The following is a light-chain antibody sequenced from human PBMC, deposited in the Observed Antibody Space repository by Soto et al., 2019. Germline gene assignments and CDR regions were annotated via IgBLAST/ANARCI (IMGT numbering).Light chain of an antibody. CDR1: QSVSSTY. CDR3: QQHGSSSYT. V-gene: IGKV3-20*01. Sequence: EIVLTQSPGTLSLSPGERATLSCRAIQSVSSTYLAWYQQNPGQAPRLLIYGASSRATGIPDRFSGSGSGTDFTLTISRLEPEDFAVYFCQQHGSSSYTFGQGTKLEIK. J-gene: IGKJ2*01. CDR2: GAS.